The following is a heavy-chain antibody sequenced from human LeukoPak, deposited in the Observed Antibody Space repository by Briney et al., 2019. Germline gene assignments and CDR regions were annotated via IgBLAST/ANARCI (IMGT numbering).Heavy chain of an antibody. CDR3: AKDRSSGWKGIEY. J-gene: IGHJ4*02. Sequence: QPGRSLRLSCAASGFTFSRYGMHWVRQAPGKGLEWVAVIWYDGSNEYYADSVKGRFTISRDNSKNTLYLQMNSLRPEDTAVYYCAKDRSSGWKGIEYWGQGTLVTVSS. CDR1: GFTFSRYG. CDR2: IWYDGSNE. D-gene: IGHD6-19*01. V-gene: IGHV3-33*06.